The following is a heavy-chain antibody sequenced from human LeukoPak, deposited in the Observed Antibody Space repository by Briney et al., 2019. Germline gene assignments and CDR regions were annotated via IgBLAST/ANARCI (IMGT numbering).Heavy chain of an antibody. D-gene: IGHD3-10*01. Sequence: GGSLRLSCAASGFTFSSYSMNWVRQAPGKGLEWVSSISSSSSYIYYADSVKGRFTISRDNAKNSLYLQMNSLRAEDTAVYYCASGPTYGSGSYYSKLWGQGTLATVSS. CDR1: GFTFSSYS. J-gene: IGHJ4*02. V-gene: IGHV3-21*01. CDR3: ASGPTYGSGSYYSKL. CDR2: ISSSSSYI.